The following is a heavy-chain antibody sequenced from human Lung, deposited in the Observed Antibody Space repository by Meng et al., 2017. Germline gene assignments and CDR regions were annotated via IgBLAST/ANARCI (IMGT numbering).Heavy chain of an antibody. CDR2: IQSGGRT. Sequence: GESLKISCAVSGFTVSDTYMTWVRQAPGKGLEWVSLIQSGGRTYYADSVRGRFTISRDSSKNTLSLQMDSVRADDTAVYFCAQGVGRGLYFYYFDYWGQG. CDR1: GFTVSDTY. V-gene: IGHV3-66*02. CDR3: AQGVGRGLYFYYFDY. J-gene: IGHJ4*02. D-gene: IGHD2-8*01.